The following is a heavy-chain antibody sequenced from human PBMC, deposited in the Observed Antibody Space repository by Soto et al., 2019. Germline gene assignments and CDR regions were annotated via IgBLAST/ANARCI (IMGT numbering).Heavy chain of an antibody. V-gene: IGHV4-34*01. Sequence: TSETLSLTCAVYGGSFSGYYWSWIRQPPGKGLAWIGEINHSGSTNYSPSLKSRVTISVDTSKNQFSLKLSSVTAADTAVYYCASSRPSSGWTPPLKLNYGMDVWGQGTTVTVSS. D-gene: IGHD6-19*01. CDR1: GGSFSGYY. CDR3: ASSRPSSGWTPPLKLNYGMDV. J-gene: IGHJ6*02. CDR2: INHSGST.